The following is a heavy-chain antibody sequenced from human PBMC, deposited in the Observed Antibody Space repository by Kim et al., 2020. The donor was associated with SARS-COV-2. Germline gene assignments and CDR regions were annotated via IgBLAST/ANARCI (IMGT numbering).Heavy chain of an antibody. J-gene: IGHJ4*02. V-gene: IGHV3-30*12. D-gene: IGHD3-22*01. CDR3: ARGAYHEDSDSGKWIMPGHD. CDR2: VYSDGRNQ. CDR1: GFPFSDFA. Sequence: GGSLRLSCATSGFPFSDFAMHWVRQAPGKGLEWMAVVYSDGRNQNYADSVKGRFTTSRDNSKNTLFMQMNSLTVADTAVYYCARGAYHEDSDSGKWIMPGHDWGQGTLVSVSS.